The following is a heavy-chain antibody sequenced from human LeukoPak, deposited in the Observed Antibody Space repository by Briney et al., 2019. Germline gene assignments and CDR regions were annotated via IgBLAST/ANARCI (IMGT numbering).Heavy chain of an antibody. V-gene: IGHV4-39*01. CDR1: GGSISSSSYY. J-gene: IGHJ3*02. CDR3: ARLESHYCSSTSCYAIDAFDI. CDR2: IYYSGST. D-gene: IGHD2-2*01. Sequence: PSETLSLTCTVSGGSISSSSYYWGWIRQPPGKGLEWIGSIYYSGSTYYNPSLKSRVTISVDTSKNQFSLKLSSVTAADTAVYYCARLESHYCSSTSCYAIDAFDIWGQGTMVTVSS.